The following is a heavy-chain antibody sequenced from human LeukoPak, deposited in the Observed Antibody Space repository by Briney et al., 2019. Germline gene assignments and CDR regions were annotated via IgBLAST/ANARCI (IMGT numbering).Heavy chain of an antibody. V-gene: IGHV3-21*01. D-gene: IGHD6-19*01. CDR1: GFTFSDYS. Sequence: GGSLRLSCAASGFTFSDYSMNWVRQAPGKGLEWVSSISGSSDYIYYADSMQGRFTISRDNAKSSLYLQMNSLRAEDTAVYYCARSYSSGWQFFDSWGQGVLVTVSS. CDR2: ISGSSDYI. J-gene: IGHJ4*02. CDR3: ARSYSSGWQFFDS.